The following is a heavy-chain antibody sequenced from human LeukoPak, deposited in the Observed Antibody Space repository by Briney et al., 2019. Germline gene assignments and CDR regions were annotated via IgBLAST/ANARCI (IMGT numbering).Heavy chain of an antibody. Sequence: SVKVSCKTSGGTFLSHTFSWVRQAPAQGLEWMGKITPVINTANYAQTFQGGVSIYADKSTTTVYMDLSGLRPGDTAVYYCARVNLRGSNYNWFDPWGQGTLVTVAS. CDR3: ARVNLRGSNYNWFDP. J-gene: IGHJ5*02. V-gene: IGHV1-69*08. D-gene: IGHD1-26*01. CDR1: GGTFLSHT. CDR2: ITPVINTA.